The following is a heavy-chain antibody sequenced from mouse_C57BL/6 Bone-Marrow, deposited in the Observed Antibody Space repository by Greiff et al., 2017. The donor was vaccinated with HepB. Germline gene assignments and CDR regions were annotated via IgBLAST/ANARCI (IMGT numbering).Heavy chain of an antibody. V-gene: IGHV1-52*01. D-gene: IGHD3-2*02. CDR3: ARETAQAWFAY. Sequence: VQLQQPGAELVRPGSSVKLSCKASGYTFTSYWMHWVKQRPIQGLEGIGNIDPSDSETHYNQKFKDKATLTVDKSSSTAYMQLSSLTSEDSAVYYCARETAQAWFAYWGQGTLVTVSA. J-gene: IGHJ3*01. CDR2: IDPSDSET. CDR1: GYTFTSYW.